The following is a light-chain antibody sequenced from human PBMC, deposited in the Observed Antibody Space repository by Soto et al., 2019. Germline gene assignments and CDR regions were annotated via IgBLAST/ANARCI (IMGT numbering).Light chain of an antibody. Sequence: QSALTQPASVSGSPVQAITISCAGTSSDVGAYNYVSWYQQHPGKAPKLVIYEVGDRPSGVSNRFSGSKSGNTASLTISGLQAEDEADYYCSSYTSSTTQVFGGGTKVTVL. V-gene: IGLV2-14*01. CDR2: EVG. J-gene: IGLJ3*02. CDR1: SSDVGAYNY. CDR3: SSYTSSTTQV.